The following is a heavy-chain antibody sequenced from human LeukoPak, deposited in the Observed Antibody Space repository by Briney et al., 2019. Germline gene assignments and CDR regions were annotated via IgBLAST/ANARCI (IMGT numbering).Heavy chain of an antibody. CDR2: ISSSSSYT. CDR1: GFTFSDYY. CDR3: AKDHGDYEGFDY. V-gene: IGHV3-11*06. Sequence: GGSLRLSCAASGFTFSDYYVSWIRQAPGKGLEWVSYISSSSSYTNYADSVKGRFTISRDNSKNTLYLQLNSLRGEDTAVYYCAKDHGDYEGFDYWGQGTLVTVSS. D-gene: IGHD4-17*01. J-gene: IGHJ4*02.